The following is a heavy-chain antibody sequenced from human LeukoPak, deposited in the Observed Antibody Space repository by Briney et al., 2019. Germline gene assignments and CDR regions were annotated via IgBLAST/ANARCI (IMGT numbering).Heavy chain of an antibody. CDR3: ARVHLRDYYDSSGTFDY. D-gene: IGHD3-22*01. CDR2: INPNSGGT. J-gene: IGHJ4*02. Sequence: VASVKVSCKASGYTFTGYYMHWVRQAPGQGLEWTGWINPNSGGTNYAQKFQGRVTMTRDTSISTAYMELSRLRSDDTAVYYCARVHLRDYYDSSGTFDYWGQGTLVTVSS. V-gene: IGHV1-2*02. CDR1: GYTFTGYY.